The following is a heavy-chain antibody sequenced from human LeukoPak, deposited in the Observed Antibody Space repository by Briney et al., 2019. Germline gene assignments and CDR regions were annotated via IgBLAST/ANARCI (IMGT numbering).Heavy chain of an antibody. CDR2: TNPNSGNT. CDR1: GYTFTSYD. Sequence: ASVKVSCKASGYTFTSYDINWVRQATGQGLEWMGWTNPNSGNTGYAQKFQGRVTMTRNTSISTAYMELSSLRSEDTAVYYCARAWLGYGDKSLRRTRKYYFDYWGQGTLVTVSS. J-gene: IGHJ4*02. V-gene: IGHV1-8*01. CDR3: ARAWLGYGDKSLRRTRKYYFDY. D-gene: IGHD4-17*01.